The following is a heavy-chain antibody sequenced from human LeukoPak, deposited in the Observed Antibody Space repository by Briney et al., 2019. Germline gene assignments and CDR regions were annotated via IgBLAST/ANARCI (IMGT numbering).Heavy chain of an antibody. V-gene: IGHV1-2*02. CDR1: GYTFTDYY. CDR2: INPNSGGT. Sequence: ASVKVSCKASGYTFTDYYMHWVRQAPGQGLEWMGWINPNSGGTNYAQKFQGRVTMTRDTSISTAYMELSRLRSDDTAVYYCAGSPNYCSGGSCYSYYYYYYMDVWGKGTTVTVSS. J-gene: IGHJ6*03. CDR3: AGSPNYCSGGSCYSYYYYYYMDV. D-gene: IGHD2-15*01.